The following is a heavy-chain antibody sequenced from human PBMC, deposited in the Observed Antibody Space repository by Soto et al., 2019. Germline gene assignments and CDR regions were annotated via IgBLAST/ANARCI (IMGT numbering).Heavy chain of an antibody. J-gene: IGHJ2*01. CDR3: ARDEGSWYSPYWYFDL. CDR1: GGSISSYY. Sequence: QVQLQESGPGLVKPSETLSLTCTVSGGSISSYYWSWIRQPAGKGLEWIGRIYTSGGTNYNPSLTSRVTMSVDTSKNQFSLKLSSVTAADTAVYYCARDEGSWYSPYWYFDLWGRGTLVTVSS. D-gene: IGHD6-13*01. CDR2: IYTSGGT. V-gene: IGHV4-4*07.